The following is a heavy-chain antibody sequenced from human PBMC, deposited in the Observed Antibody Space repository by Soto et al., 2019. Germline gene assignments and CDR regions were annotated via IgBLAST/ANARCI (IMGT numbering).Heavy chain of an antibody. CDR3: ARGRYCLTGRCFPNWFDS. V-gene: IGHV4-30-4*01. J-gene: IGHJ5*01. CDR1: GDSISTVDYF. CDR2: IYKSTTT. Sequence: TLCLTCSVSGDSISTVDYFWAWIREPPGQALEYIGYIYKSTTTYYNPSFESRVAISLDTSKSQFSLNVTSVTAAGTAVYFCARGRYCLTGRCFPNWFDSWGQGTLVTVSS. D-gene: IGHD2-15*01.